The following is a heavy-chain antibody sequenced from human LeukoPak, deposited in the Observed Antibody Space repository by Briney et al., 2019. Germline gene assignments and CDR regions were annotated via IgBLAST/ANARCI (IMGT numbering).Heavy chain of an antibody. Sequence: GASVKVSCKASGYTFTSYYMHWVRQAPGQGLEWMGIINPSGGSTSYAQKFQGRVTMTRDTSTSTVYMELSSLRSEDTAVCYCARAYDFWSGRYQLGPWGQGTLVTVSS. V-gene: IGHV1-46*03. CDR1: GYTFTSYY. CDR3: ARAYDFWSGRYQLGP. CDR2: INPSGGST. J-gene: IGHJ5*02. D-gene: IGHD3-3*01.